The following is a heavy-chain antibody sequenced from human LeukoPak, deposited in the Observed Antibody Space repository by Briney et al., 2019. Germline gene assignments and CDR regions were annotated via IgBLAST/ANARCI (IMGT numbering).Heavy chain of an antibody. J-gene: IGHJ4*02. Sequence: SETLSLPCAVYVGSFSGYYWSWVRQAPGKGLEWVGEINHGGATNYNPSLKSRVTISVDTSKNQFSLKLTSVTAADTALYYCARSRGYFDYWGQGTLVTVSS. CDR3: ARSRGYFDY. V-gene: IGHV4-34*01. CDR1: VGSFSGYY. D-gene: IGHD6-13*01. CDR2: INHGGAT.